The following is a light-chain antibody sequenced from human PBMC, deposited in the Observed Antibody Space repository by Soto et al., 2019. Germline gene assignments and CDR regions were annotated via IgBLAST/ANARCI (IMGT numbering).Light chain of an antibody. CDR1: RSDVGLYNL. V-gene: IGLV2-23*02. J-gene: IGLJ3*02. CDR2: EVN. Sequence: QSALTQPASVSGSPGQSITISCTGTRSDVGLYNLVSWYQQLPGKAPKLIISEVNERPSGISDRFSGSKSGNTASLTISGLQDEGEAYYYCCSYVGSSILMFGGGTKLTVL. CDR3: CSYVGSSILM.